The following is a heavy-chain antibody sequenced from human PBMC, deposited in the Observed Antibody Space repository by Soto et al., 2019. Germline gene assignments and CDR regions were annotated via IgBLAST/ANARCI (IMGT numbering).Heavy chain of an antibody. CDR3: AKAHH. CDR2: ISYDGSNK. CDR1: GFTFSSYG. V-gene: IGHV3-30*18. J-gene: IGHJ1*01. Sequence: PGGSLRLSCAASGFTFSSYGMHWVRQAPGKGLEWVAVISYDGSNKYYADSVKGRFTISRDNSKNTLYLQMNSLRAEDTAVYYCAKAHHWGQGTLVTVSS.